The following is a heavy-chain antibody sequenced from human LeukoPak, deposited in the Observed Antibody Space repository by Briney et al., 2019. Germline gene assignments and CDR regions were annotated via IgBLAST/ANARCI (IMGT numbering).Heavy chain of an antibody. CDR1: GFSFSSYW. CDR2: INIDGSVT. J-gene: IGHJ3*02. D-gene: IGHD6-6*01. CDR3: ARDLLRSSSYLGGSRGDAFDI. V-gene: IGHV3-74*01. Sequence: PGGSLRLSCTASGFSFSSYWMHWVRQAPGRGLEWVSRINIDGSVTDYTNSAGSVKGRFTISRDNAKNTLYLQMNSLRAEDTAVYYCARDLLRSSSYLGGSRGDAFDIWGQGTMVTVSS.